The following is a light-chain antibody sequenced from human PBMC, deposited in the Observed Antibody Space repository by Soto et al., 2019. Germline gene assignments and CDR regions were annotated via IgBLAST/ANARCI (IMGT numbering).Light chain of an antibody. V-gene: IGKV1-5*01. CDR3: QQYNSYSVT. CDR1: QSVSAW. J-gene: IGKJ1*01. CDR2: DAS. Sequence: QIACIPSTLCPSLVPSVSVTCRASQSVSAWLAWYQQIPGEAPKLLIYDASGLESGVPSRFSGSGSDTKFTLTIASLQPDDFATYYCQQYNSYSVTFGPGTKVDIK.